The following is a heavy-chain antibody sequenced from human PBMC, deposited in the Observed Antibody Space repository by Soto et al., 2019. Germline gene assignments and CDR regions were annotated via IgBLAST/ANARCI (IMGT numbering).Heavy chain of an antibody. Sequence: QITLKESGPTLVKPTQTLTLTCTFSGLSLSTSGEAVGWIRQPPGKALEWLALIYWDDDKRYNPTLKTRLTNTKDTSKNQVVFTLTTTDPVDAATYYCAHYVSTSPAGWFDPWGQGILVTVPS. D-gene: IGHD3-10*02. CDR3: AHYVSTSPAGWFDP. J-gene: IGHJ5*02. V-gene: IGHV2-5*02. CDR2: IYWDDDK. CDR1: GLSLSTSGEA.